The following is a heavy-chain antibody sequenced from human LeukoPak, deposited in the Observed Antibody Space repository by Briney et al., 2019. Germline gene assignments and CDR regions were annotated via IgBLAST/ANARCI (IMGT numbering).Heavy chain of an antibody. V-gene: IGHV3-66*01. CDR1: GFTVSSNY. D-gene: IGHD6-19*01. J-gene: IGHJ4*02. CDR3: ARASQWLAFDY. Sequence: GRSLRLSCAASGFTVSSNYMSWVRQAPGKGLEWVSVIYNGGSTKYADSVKGRFTISRDNSENTLYLHMNSLRDEDTAVYFCARASQWLAFDYWGQGTLVTVSS. CDR2: IYNGGST.